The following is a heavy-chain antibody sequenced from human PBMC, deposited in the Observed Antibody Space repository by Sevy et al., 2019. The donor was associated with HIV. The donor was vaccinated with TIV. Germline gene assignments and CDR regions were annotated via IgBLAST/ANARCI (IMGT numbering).Heavy chain of an antibody. CDR3: ARQRSYNILTGLDY. V-gene: IGHV3-30*09. CDR2: VSFDASDK. D-gene: IGHD3-9*01. CDR1: GFTFSSFA. Sequence: GGSLRLSCATSGFTFSSFAMHWVRQAPGKGLEWVAVVSFDASDKYYGDSVKGRFAISRDNSKNILYLQMNSLRVEDTTVYFCARQRSYNILTGLDYWGQGTLVIVSS. J-gene: IGHJ4*02.